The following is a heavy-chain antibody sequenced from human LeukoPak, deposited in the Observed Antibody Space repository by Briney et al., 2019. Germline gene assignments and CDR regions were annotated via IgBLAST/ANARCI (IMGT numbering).Heavy chain of an antibody. D-gene: IGHD6-19*01. CDR1: GGSISSYY. Sequence: XETLSLTCTVSGGSISSYYWSWIRQPPGKGLEWIGYIYYSGSTNYNPSLKSRVTISVDTSKNQFSLKLSSVTAADTAVYYCARAYSSGRYGFFYFDYWGQGTLVTVSS. V-gene: IGHV4-59*01. J-gene: IGHJ4*02. CDR2: IYYSGST. CDR3: ARAYSSGRYGFFYFDY.